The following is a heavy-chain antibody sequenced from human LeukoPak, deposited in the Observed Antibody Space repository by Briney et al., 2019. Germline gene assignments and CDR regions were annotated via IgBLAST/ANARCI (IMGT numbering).Heavy chain of an antibody. V-gene: IGHV1-8*03. CDR2: MNPNSGNT. J-gene: IGHJ6*03. CDR1: GYTFTSYD. D-gene: IGHD4-17*01. Sequence: GASVKVSCKASGYTFTSYDINWVRQATGQGSEWMGWMNPNSGNTGYAQKFQGRVTITRNTSISTAYMELSSLRSEDTAVYYCARTAVGHYYYSMDVWGKGTTVTVSS. CDR3: ARTAVGHYYYSMDV.